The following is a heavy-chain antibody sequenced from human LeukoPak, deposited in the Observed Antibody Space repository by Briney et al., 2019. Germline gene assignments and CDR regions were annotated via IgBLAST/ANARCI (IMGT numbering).Heavy chain of an antibody. D-gene: IGHD4-17*01. Sequence: GGSLRLSCAASGFTFSSYGMHWVCQAPGKGLEWVAVISYDRSNKYYADSVKGRFTISRDNSKNTLYLQMNSLRVEDTAVYYCAKGYYADYGDHWGQGTLVTVSS. CDR1: GFTFSSYG. CDR2: ISYDRSNK. CDR3: AKGYYADYGDH. J-gene: IGHJ4*02. V-gene: IGHV3-30*18.